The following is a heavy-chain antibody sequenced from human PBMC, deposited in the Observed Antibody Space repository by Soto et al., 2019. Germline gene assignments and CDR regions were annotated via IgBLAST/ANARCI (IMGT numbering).Heavy chain of an antibody. J-gene: IGHJ4*02. V-gene: IGHV1-2*02. CDR1: GYTFTGYY. CDR3: AREFVGGYCSSTSCYIFDY. Sequence: ASVKVSCKASGYTFTGYYMHWLRQAPGQGLEWMGWINPNSGGTNYAQKFQGRVTMTRDTSISTAYMELSRLRSDDTAAYYCAREFVGGYCSSTSCYIFDYWGQGTLVTVSS. D-gene: IGHD2-2*01. CDR2: INPNSGGT.